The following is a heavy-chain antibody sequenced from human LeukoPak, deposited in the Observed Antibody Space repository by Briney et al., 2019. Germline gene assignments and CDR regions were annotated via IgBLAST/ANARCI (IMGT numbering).Heavy chain of an antibody. CDR3: AAATYCGGDCTAGPWYFDL. V-gene: IGHV1-58*01. J-gene: IGHJ2*01. CDR2: IVVGSGNT. D-gene: IGHD2-21*02. CDR1: GFTFTSSA. Sequence: SVKVSCKASGFTFTSSAVQCVRQARGQRLEWIGWIVVGSGNTNYAQKFQERVTITRDMSTSTAYMELSSLRSEDTAVYYCAAATYCGGDCTAGPWYFDLWGRGTLVTVSS.